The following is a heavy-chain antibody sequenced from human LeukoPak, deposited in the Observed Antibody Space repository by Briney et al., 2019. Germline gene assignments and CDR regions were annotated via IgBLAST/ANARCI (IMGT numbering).Heavy chain of an antibody. CDR3: ARAVGYCSSTSCSDAFDI. V-gene: IGHV4-39*01. D-gene: IGHD2-2*01. J-gene: IGHJ3*02. CDR1: GGSISSSSYY. Sequence: SETLSLTCTVSGGSISSSSYYWGWLRQPPGKGLEWIGYIYYSGSNYYNPSLKSRVTISVDTSKNQFSLKLSSVTAADTAVYYCARAVGYCSSTSCSDAFDIWGQGTMVTVSS. CDR2: IYYSGSN.